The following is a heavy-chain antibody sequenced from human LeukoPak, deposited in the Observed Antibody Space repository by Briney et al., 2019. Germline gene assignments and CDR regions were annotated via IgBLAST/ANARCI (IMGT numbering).Heavy chain of an antibody. CDR2: IYYSGST. D-gene: IGHD4-23*01. CDR3: ARYGGNFDY. V-gene: IGHV4-39*07. Sequence: SETLSLTCTVSGGSISTSSYYWGWIRQPPGKGLEWIGSIYYSGSTYYNPSLKSRVTISVDTSKNQFSLKLSSVTAADTAVYYCARYGGNFDYWGQGTLVTVSS. CDR1: GGSISTSSYY. J-gene: IGHJ4*02.